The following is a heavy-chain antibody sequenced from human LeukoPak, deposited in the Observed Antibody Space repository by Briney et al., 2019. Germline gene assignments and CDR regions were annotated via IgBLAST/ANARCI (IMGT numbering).Heavy chain of an antibody. Sequence: SGTLPLTCPGSGCTISCYYWSWIRQPPGKGLEWIGCIYSSGSTNYNPSVKSRGTITLDTSKNQFPLRLSTVTAADTAVCSCARYASSVLPTGGASRWFDPWGQGTLVTVSS. CDR1: GCTISCYY. V-gene: IGHV4-4*08. CDR2: IYSSGST. CDR3: ARYASSVLPTGGASRWFDP. J-gene: IGHJ5*02. D-gene: IGHD2-21*01.